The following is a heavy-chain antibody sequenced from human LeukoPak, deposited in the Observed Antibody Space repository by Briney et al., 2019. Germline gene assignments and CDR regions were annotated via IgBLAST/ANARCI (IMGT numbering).Heavy chain of an antibody. CDR3: AELGITMIGGV. D-gene: IGHD3-10*02. CDR2: ISSSGSTI. V-gene: IGHV3-48*03. J-gene: IGHJ6*04. CDR1: GFTFSSST. Sequence: GGSLRLSCAASGFTFSSSTMNWVRQAPGKGLEWVSYISSSGSTIYYADSVKGRFTISRDNAKNSLYLQMNSLRAEDTAVYYCAELGITMIGGVWGKGTTVTISS.